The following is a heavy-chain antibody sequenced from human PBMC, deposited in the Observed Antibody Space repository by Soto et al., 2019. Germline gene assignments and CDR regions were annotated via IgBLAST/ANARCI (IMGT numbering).Heavy chain of an antibody. J-gene: IGHJ6*02. CDR2: ISYDGSNK. V-gene: IGHV3-30-3*01. Sequence: GGSLRLSCAASGFTFSSYAMHWVRQAPGKGLEWVAAISYDGSNKYYADSVKGRFTISRDNSKNTLYLQMNSLRAEDTAVYYCARGDYDFWSGPPGCMDVWGQGTTVTVSS. D-gene: IGHD3-3*01. CDR3: ARGDYDFWSGPPGCMDV. CDR1: GFTFSSYA.